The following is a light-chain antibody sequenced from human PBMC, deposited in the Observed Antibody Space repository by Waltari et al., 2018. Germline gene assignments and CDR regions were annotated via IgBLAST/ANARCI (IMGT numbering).Light chain of an antibody. Sequence: QSALTQPAAVSGSPGQSVTISCTGASSDIGRYDLVSWYQQHPGNAPKLVISDVTKRPSGVSDRFSGSKSGDTVSLTISGLQFEDEADYYCCSYAGNYIWVFGGGTRLTVL. J-gene: IGLJ3*02. V-gene: IGLV2-23*02. CDR1: SSDIGRYDL. CDR2: DVT. CDR3: CSYAGNYIWV.